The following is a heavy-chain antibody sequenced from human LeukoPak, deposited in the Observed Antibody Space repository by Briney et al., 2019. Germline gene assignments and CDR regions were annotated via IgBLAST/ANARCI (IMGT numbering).Heavy chain of an antibody. CDR3: ARAEQWLTKGGWFDP. CDR2: IYYSGST. CDR1: GGSVSSGSYY. J-gene: IGHJ5*02. V-gene: IGHV4-61*01. Sequence: SSETLSLTCTVSGGSVSSGSYYWSWIRQPPGKGLEWIGYIYYSGSTNYNPSLKSRVTISVDTSKNQFSLKLSSVTAADTAVYYCARAEQWLTKGGWFDPWGQGTLVTVSS. D-gene: IGHD6-19*01.